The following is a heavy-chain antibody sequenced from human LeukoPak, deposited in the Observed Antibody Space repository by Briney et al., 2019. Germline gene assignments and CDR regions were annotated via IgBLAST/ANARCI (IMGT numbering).Heavy chain of an antibody. D-gene: IGHD5-12*01. CDR1: GGSISGTDYY. CDR2: IHHSGST. J-gene: IGHJ4*02. Sequence: SETLSLTCSVSGGSISGTDYYWSWIRQPSGKGLEWIGYIHHSGSTSYNPSLKSRFTISVDTSMNQFSLKLTSMTAADTAVYYCAGRGYAMAYWGQGTLVTVSS. V-gene: IGHV4-30-4*01. CDR3: AGRGYAMAY.